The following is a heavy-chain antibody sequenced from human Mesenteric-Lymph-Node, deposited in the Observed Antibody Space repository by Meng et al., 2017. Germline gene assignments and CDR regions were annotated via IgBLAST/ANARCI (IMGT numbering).Heavy chain of an antibody. V-gene: IGHV1-8*01. CDR1: GYTFTSYD. Sequence: ASVKVSCKASGYTFTSYDINWVRQATGQGLEWMGWMNPNSGNTGYEQKFQGRVTMTRNTSISTAYMELSSLRSEDAAVYYCARWVPERITMVMDAFDIWGQGTMVTVSS. D-gene: IGHD3-10*01. CDR3: ARWVPERITMVMDAFDI. J-gene: IGHJ3*02. CDR2: MNPNSGNT.